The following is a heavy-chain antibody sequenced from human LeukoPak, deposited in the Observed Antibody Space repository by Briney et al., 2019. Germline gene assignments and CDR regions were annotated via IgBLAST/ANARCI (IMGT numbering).Heavy chain of an antibody. CDR3: ARTYYYDSSGYRSDDAFDI. V-gene: IGHV4-34*01. Sequence: SETLSLTCTVYGGSFSGYYWSWIRQPPGKGLEWIGEINHSGSTNYNPSLKSRVTISVDTSKNQFSLKLSSVTAADTAVYYCARTYYYDSSGYRSDDAFDIWGQGTMVTVSS. D-gene: IGHD3-22*01. J-gene: IGHJ3*02. CDR1: GGSFSGYY. CDR2: INHSGST.